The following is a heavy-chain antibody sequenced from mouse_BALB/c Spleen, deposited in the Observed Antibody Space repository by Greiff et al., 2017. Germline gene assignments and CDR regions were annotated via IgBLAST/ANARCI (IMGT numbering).Heavy chain of an antibody. CDR1: GFTFSSFG. CDR2: ISSGSSTI. V-gene: IGHV5-17*02. Sequence: DVKLVESGGGLVQPGGSRKLSCAASGFTFSSFGMHWVRQAPEKGLEWVAYISSGSSTIYYADTVKGRFTISRDNPKNTLFLQMTSLRSEDTAMYYCARARRFAYWGQGTLVTVSA. D-gene: IGHD2-12*01. J-gene: IGHJ3*01. CDR3: ARARRFAY.